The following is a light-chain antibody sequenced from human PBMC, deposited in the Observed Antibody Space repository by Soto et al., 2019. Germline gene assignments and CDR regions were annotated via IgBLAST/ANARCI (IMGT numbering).Light chain of an antibody. CDR2: SNN. CDR3: AAWDDSLNAVV. V-gene: IGLV1-44*01. Sequence: QYVLTQPPSASGTPGQRVTISCSGSSDDIGSNTVNWYQQLPGTAPKLLIYSNNQRPSGVPDRFSGSKSGTSASLAISGLQSEDEADYYCAAWDDSLNAVVFGGGTKLTVL. CDR1: SDDIGSNT. J-gene: IGLJ2*01.